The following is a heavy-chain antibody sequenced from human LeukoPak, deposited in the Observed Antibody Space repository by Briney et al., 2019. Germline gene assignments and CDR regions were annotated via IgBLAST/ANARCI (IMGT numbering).Heavy chain of an antibody. CDR2: IYSSGST. V-gene: IGHV4-59*01. J-gene: IGHJ5*02. CDR3: AGGLYCSGGSCTNWFDP. D-gene: IGHD2-15*01. CDR1: GGSIRGYY. Sequence: SETLSLTCNVSGGSIRGYYWSWIRQPPGKGLEWIGYIYSSGSTNYNPSLKSRVTMSVDTSKNQFSLKLSSVTAADTAVYYCAGGLYCSGGSCTNWFDPWGQGTLVTVSS.